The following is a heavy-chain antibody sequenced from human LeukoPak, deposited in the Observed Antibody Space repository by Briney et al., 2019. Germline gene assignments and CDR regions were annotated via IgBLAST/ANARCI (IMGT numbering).Heavy chain of an antibody. Sequence: PGGSLRLSCAASGFTFSSYAMSWVRQAPGKGLEWVSAISGSGGSTYYADSVKGRFTISRDNSNNTLYLQMNSLRAEDTAVYYCAKGHYDSSGYYSELFDYWGQGTLVTVSS. CDR1: GFTFSSYA. V-gene: IGHV3-23*01. J-gene: IGHJ4*02. CDR3: AKGHYDSSGYYSELFDY. CDR2: ISGSGGST. D-gene: IGHD3-22*01.